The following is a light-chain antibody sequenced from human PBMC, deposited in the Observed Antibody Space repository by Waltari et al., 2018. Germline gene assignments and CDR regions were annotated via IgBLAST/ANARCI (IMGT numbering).Light chain of an antibody. V-gene: IGKV1-5*03. CDR2: KAS. CDR3: QQYNSAPYS. Sequence: DIQMTQSPSSLTASVGDRVTITCRASQGIRYWLAWYQQKPGKAPNLLIYKASSLQSGVLSRCSGSGSGTDFTLTIDSLQHEDFATYYCQQYNSAPYSFGQGTKVESK. CDR1: QGIRYW. J-gene: IGKJ2*03.